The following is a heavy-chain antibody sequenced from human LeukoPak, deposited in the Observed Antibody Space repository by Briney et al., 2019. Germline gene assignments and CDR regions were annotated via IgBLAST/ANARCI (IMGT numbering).Heavy chain of an antibody. CDR3: ARTWEGSNWFDP. Sequence: GGSLRLSCSASGFTVSSNYMSWVRQAPGKGLEWVSVIYSGGSTYYADSVKGRLTISRDNSKNTLYLQMNSLRAEDTAVYYCARTWEGSNWFDPWGQGTLVTVSS. V-gene: IGHV3-53*01. CDR2: IYSGGST. D-gene: IGHD1-26*01. J-gene: IGHJ5*02. CDR1: GFTVSSNY.